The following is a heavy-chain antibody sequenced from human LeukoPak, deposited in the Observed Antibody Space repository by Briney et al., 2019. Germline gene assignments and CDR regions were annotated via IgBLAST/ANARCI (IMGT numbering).Heavy chain of an antibody. V-gene: IGHV3-9*01. Sequence: GRSLRLSCAASGFTFDDYAMHWVRQAPGKGLEWVSGISWNSGSIGYADSVKGRFTISRDNAKNSLYLQMNSLRAEDTALYYCAKDYASGWLNLYFDYWCQGTLVTVSS. D-gene: IGHD6-19*01. CDR2: ISWNSGSI. CDR1: GFTFDDYA. J-gene: IGHJ4*02. CDR3: AKDYASGWLNLYFDY.